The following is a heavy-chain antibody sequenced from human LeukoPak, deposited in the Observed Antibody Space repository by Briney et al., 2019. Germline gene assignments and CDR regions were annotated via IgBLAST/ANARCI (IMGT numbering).Heavy chain of an antibody. Sequence: SETLSLTCTVSGGSISSSSYYWGWIRQPPGKGLEWIGRIYYSGSTYYNPSLKSRVTISVDTSKNQFSLKLSSVTAADTAVYYCARHVVLLWFGELREFDYWGQGTLVTVSS. CDR1: GGSISSSSYY. CDR2: IYYSGST. CDR3: ARHVVLLWFGELREFDY. J-gene: IGHJ4*02. D-gene: IGHD3-10*01. V-gene: IGHV4-39*01.